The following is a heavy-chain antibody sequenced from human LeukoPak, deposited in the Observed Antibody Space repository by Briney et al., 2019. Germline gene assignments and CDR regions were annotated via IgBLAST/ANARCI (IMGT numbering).Heavy chain of an antibody. J-gene: IGHJ4*02. D-gene: IGHD5-18*01. Sequence: PGGSLRLSCAASGFTFSSYAMSWVRQAPGKGLEWVSAISGSRGSTYYADSVKGRFTVSRDTSKNTLYLQMNSLRAEDTAVYYCAKDPLNTVMVSPTFDYWGQGTLVTVSS. CDR3: AKDPLNTVMVSPTFDY. V-gene: IGHV3-23*01. CDR2: ISGSRGST. CDR1: GFTFSSYA.